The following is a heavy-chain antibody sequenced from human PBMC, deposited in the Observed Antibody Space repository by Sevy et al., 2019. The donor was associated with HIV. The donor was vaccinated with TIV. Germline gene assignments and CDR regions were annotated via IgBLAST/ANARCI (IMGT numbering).Heavy chain of an antibody. CDR2: ISSSSSYI. D-gene: IGHD3-3*01. V-gene: IGHV3-21*01. CDR1: GFTFSSYS. Sequence: GGSLRLSCAASGFTFSSYSMNWVRQAPGKGLEWVSSISSSSSYIYYADSVKGRFTISRDNAKNSLYLQMNSLRAEDTAVYYCARDRITIFGVVTAWDWYFDLWGRGTLVTVSS. CDR3: ARDRITIFGVVTAWDWYFDL. J-gene: IGHJ2*01.